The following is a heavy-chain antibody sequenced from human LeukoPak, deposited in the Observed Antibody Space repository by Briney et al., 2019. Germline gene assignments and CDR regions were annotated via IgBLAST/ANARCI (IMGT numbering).Heavy chain of an antibody. CDR1: GFTFSNAW. V-gene: IGHV3-15*01. D-gene: IGHD6-13*01. Sequence: PGGSLRLSCAASGFTFSNAWMSWVRQSPGKGLEWVGRIKSKTDGGTTDYAAPVKGRFTISRDDSKNTLCLQMNSLKTEDTAVYYCTTPSQHLPYDAFDIWGQGTMVTVSS. CDR3: TTPSQHLPYDAFDI. CDR2: IKSKTDGGTT. J-gene: IGHJ3*02.